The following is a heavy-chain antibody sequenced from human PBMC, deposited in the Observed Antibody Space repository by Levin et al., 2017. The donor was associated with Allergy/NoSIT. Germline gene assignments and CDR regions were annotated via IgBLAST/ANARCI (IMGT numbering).Heavy chain of an antibody. V-gene: IGHV3-53*01. CDR2: LYSGGDS. Sequence: GGSLRLSCAASGFFFRDNYMSWVRQAPGKGLEWVSVLYSGGDSYYADSVRGRFIVSRDNSKNTVYLQMNSLRAEDTAVYFCARPNWDRYFDLWGRGTLVSVSS. J-gene: IGHJ2*01. CDR1: GFFFRDNY. CDR3: ARPNWDRYFDL. D-gene: IGHD1-26*01.